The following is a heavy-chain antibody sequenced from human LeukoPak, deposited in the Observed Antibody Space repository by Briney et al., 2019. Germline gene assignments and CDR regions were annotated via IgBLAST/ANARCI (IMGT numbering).Heavy chain of an antibody. J-gene: IGHJ6*03. CDR1: GFTFSSYW. V-gene: IGHV3-74*01. D-gene: IGHD2-21*01. Sequence: GGSLRLSCAASGFTFSSYWMHWVRQAPGKGLVWVSRINSDGSSTSYADSVKGRLTISRDNAKNTLYLQMNSLRAEDTAVYYCAGGAFRYYYYMDVWGKGTTVTVSS. CDR3: AGGAFRYYYYMDV. CDR2: INSDGSST.